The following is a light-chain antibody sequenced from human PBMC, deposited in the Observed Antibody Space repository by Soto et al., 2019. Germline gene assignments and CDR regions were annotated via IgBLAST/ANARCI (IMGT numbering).Light chain of an antibody. V-gene: IGLV2-18*02. CDR3: SSSTTSTTS. Sequence: QSVLTQPPSVSAAPGQKVTISCSGSSSTIGTNYVSWYQHLPGTTPKLILYEVNSRPSGVPDRFSGSKSGNTASLTISGLQAEDEADYYCSSSTTSTTSFGGGTQLTVL. J-gene: IGLJ3*02. CDR2: EVN. CDR1: SSTIGTNY.